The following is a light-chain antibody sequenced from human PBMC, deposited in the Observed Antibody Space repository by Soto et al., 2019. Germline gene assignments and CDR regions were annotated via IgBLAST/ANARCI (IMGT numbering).Light chain of an antibody. V-gene: IGLV2-14*01. CDR1: TSDVGYYNY. CDR2: EVT. J-gene: IGLJ2*01. Sequence: QSALTQPASVSGSPGQSITISCAGTTSDVGYYNYVSWYQQHPGKAPKLMIYEVTNRPSGVSDRFSGSKSANTASLTISGLQAEDEADYYCTSYTISNTLVFGGGTKVTVL. CDR3: TSYTISNTLV.